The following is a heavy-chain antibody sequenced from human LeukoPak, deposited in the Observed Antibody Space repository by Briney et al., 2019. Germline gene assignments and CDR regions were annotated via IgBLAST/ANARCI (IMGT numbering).Heavy chain of an antibody. Sequence: SGTLSLTCTVSGVSIGSSTNYWGWIRQPPGKGLEWVGSIYYSGRTYSNPSLNSRVTISADTSKNQFSLKLSSLTAADPAVYYCARGRDIVDYWGQGTLVTVPS. V-gene: IGHV4-39*07. CDR3: ARGRDIVDY. D-gene: IGHD5-12*01. CDR2: IYYSGRT. CDR1: GVSIGSSTNY. J-gene: IGHJ4*02.